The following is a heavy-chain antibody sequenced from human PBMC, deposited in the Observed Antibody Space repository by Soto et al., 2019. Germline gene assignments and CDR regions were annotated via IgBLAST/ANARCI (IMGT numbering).Heavy chain of an antibody. J-gene: IGHJ4*02. V-gene: IGHV1-69*06. Sequence: QVQLVQSGAEVKTPGSSLKVSCQVSGSRFSNYVISWVRQAPGHGLEWLGRIIPIFNSTKYAQNFQGRVTITADKSTSTASLALRSLRSDDTAVYYCAREGRGKKAGYNGLVSLGYWGQGTLVTVSS. CDR2: IIPIFNST. CDR3: AREGRGKKAGYNGLVSLGY. CDR1: GSRFSNYV. D-gene: IGHD2-2*02.